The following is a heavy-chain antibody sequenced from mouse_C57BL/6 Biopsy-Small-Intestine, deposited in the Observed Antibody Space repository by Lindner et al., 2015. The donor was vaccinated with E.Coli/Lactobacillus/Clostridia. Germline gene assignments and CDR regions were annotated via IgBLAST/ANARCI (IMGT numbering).Heavy chain of an antibody. V-gene: IGHV1-81*01. CDR2: IIPMLGTT. Sequence: SVKVSCKASGGTFSTYSLSWVRQAPGQGLEWMGRIIPMLGTTNHIQRFQGRVTFTADESTSTAYMELSSLTSDDTAILFCARGVGLDAFDIWGQGTMVTV. CDR3: ARGVGLDAFDI. CDR1: GGTFSTYS. J-gene: IGHJ3*01.